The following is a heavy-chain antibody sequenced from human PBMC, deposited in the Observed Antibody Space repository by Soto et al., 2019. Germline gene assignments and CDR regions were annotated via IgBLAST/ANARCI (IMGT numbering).Heavy chain of an antibody. V-gene: IGHV1-18*04. J-gene: IGHJ6*02. D-gene: IGHD6-13*01. CDR1: GYTFTSYG. Sequence: ASVKVSCKASGYTFTSYGISWVRQAPGQGLEWMGWISAYNGNTNYTQKLQGRVTMTTDTSTSTAYMELRSLRSDDTAVYYCARAGLAAAGLKGYYYGMDVWGQGTTVTVSS. CDR2: ISAYNGNT. CDR3: ARAGLAAAGLKGYYYGMDV.